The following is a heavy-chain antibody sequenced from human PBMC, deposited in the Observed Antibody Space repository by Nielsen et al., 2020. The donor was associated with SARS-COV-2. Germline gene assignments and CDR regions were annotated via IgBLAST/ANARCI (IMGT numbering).Heavy chain of an antibody. CDR2: INAGNGNT. J-gene: IGHJ5*02. D-gene: IGHD3-10*01. V-gene: IGHV1-3*01. CDR1: GYTFTSYA. CDR3: ARDALLWFGELRNWFDP. Sequence: SVKVSCKASGYTFTSYAMHWVRQAPGQRLEWMGWINAGNGNTKYSQKFQGRVTITRDTSASTAYMELSSLRSEDTAVYYCARDALLWFGELRNWFDPWGQGTLVTVSS.